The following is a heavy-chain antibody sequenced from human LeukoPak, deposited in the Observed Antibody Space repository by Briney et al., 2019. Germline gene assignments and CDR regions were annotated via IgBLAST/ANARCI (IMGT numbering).Heavy chain of an antibody. V-gene: IGHV3-9*01. CDR1: GFTFDDYA. J-gene: IGHJ4*02. CDR2: ISWNSGSI. Sequence: PGGSLRLSCAASGFTFDDYAMHWARQAPGKGLEWVSGISWNSGSIGYADSVKGRFTISRDNAKNSLYLQMNSLRAEDTALYYCAKAESGIAAAGNFDYWGQGTLVTVSS. CDR3: AKAESGIAAAGNFDY. D-gene: IGHD6-13*01.